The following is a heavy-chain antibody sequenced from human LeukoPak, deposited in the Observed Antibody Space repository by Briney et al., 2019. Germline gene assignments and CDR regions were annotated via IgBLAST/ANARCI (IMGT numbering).Heavy chain of an antibody. V-gene: IGHV4-39*07. CDR3: ARGIAVAGLRSGWFDP. CDR1: GGSISSSNYY. CDR2: IYYDGST. J-gene: IGHJ5*02. Sequence: SETLSLTCTVSGGSISSSNYYWGWIRQPPGKGLEWIGNIYYDGSTYYNPSLKSRVAISVDTSKNQFSLKLSSVTAADTAVYYCARGIAVAGLRSGWFDPWGQGTLVTVSS. D-gene: IGHD6-19*01.